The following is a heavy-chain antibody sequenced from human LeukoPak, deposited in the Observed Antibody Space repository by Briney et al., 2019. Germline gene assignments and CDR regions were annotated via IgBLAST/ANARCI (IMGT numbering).Heavy chain of an antibody. CDR1: GGSISSYY. V-gene: IGHV4-59*08. Sequence: SETLSLTCTVSGGSISSYYWSWIRQPPGKGLEWIGYIYYSGSTNYNPSLKSRVTISVDTSKNQFSLKLSSVTAADTAVYYCARHTIVGAPGAFDIWGQGTMVTVSS. CDR3: ARHTIVGAPGAFDI. CDR2: IYYSGST. J-gene: IGHJ3*02. D-gene: IGHD1-26*01.